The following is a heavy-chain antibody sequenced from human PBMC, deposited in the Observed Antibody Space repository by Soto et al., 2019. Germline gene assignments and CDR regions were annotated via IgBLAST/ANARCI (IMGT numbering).Heavy chain of an antibody. CDR1: GGSISSGGYY. Sequence: TLSLTCTVSGGSISSGGYYWSWIRQHPGKGLEWIGYIYYSGSTYYNPSLKSRVTISVDASKNQFSLKLSSVTAADTAVYYCARAELVGATDYWGQGTLVTVSS. V-gene: IGHV4-31*03. D-gene: IGHD1-26*01. J-gene: IGHJ4*02. CDR3: ARAELVGATDY. CDR2: IYYSGST.